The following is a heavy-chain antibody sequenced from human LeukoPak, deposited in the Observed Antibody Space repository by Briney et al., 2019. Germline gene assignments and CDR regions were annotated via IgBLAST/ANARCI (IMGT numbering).Heavy chain of an antibody. V-gene: IGHV3-66*01. J-gene: IGHJ4*02. D-gene: IGHD3-22*01. CDR3: ASFDSRSYLDY. CDR1: GFTVSSNY. CDR2: IYSGGST. Sequence: PGGSLRLSCAASGFTVSSNYMSWVRQAPGKGLEWVSVIYSGGSTYYADSVKGRFTISRDNSKNTLYLQMNSLRAEDTAVYYCASFDSRSYLDYWGQGTLVTVSS.